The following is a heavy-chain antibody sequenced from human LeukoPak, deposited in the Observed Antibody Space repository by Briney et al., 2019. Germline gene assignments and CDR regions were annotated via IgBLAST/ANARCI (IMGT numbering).Heavy chain of an antibody. D-gene: IGHD2-8*01. CDR2: IIPMLGTT. CDR1: GGTFSSYA. V-gene: IGHV1-69*10. Sequence: GASVKVSCKASGGTFSSYAITWVRQAPGQGLEWMGGIIPMLGTTNYAQKFEGRVTITADKSTGTAYMELSSLRSDDTAVYYCARGPYCTNGVCHRSFDYWGQGTLVTVSS. CDR3: ARGPYCTNGVCHRSFDY. J-gene: IGHJ4*02.